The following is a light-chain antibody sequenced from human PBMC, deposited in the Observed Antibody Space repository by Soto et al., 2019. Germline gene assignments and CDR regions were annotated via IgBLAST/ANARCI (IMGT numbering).Light chain of an antibody. Sequence: QSVLTQPASVSGSPGQSIAISCTGTSSDVGSYDLVSWYQQHPGKAPKLIIYEVTKRPSGVSNRFSGSKSDNTASLTISGLQAEDEADYYCCSYAVFNTGGFGTGTKVTVL. CDR2: EVT. CDR3: CSYAVFNTGG. J-gene: IGLJ1*01. V-gene: IGLV2-23*02. CDR1: SSDVGSYDL.